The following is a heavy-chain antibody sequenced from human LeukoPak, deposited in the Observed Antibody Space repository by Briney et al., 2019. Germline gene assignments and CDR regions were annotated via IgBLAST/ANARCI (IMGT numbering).Heavy chain of an antibody. Sequence: ASVKVSCKASGYTFTGYYMHWVRQAPGQGLEWMGWINPNSGGTNYAQKFQGWVTMTRDTSISTAYMELSRLRSDDTAVYYCARNYCSSTSCQGWDAFDIWGQGTMVTASS. CDR1: GYTFTGYY. CDR2: INPNSGGT. J-gene: IGHJ3*02. CDR3: ARNYCSSTSCQGWDAFDI. V-gene: IGHV1-2*04. D-gene: IGHD2-2*01.